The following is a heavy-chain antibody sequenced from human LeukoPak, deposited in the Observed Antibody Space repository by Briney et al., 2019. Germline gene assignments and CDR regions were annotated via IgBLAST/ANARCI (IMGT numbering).Heavy chain of an antibody. CDR1: GYTFTGYY. J-gene: IGHJ4*02. Sequence: ASVKVSCKASGYTFTGYYMHWVRQAPGQGLEWMGWINPNSGGTNYAQKFQGRVTMTRDTSISIAYMELSRLRSDDTAVYYCARKGSAYYDFWSGFSPFDYWGQGTLVTVSS. CDR3: ARKGSAYYDFWSGFSPFDY. V-gene: IGHV1-2*02. D-gene: IGHD3-3*01. CDR2: INPNSGGT.